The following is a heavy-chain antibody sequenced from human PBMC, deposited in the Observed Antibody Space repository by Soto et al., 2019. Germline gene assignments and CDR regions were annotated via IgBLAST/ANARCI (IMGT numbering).Heavy chain of an antibody. CDR1: GGTFSSYA. J-gene: IGHJ3*02. CDR2: IIPIFGTA. CDR3: ARAKQLGFGAFDI. Sequence: GASVKVSCKASGGTFSSYAISWVRQAPGQGLELMGGIIPIFGTANYAQKFQGRVTITADESTSTAYMELSSLRSEDTAVYYCARAKQLGFGAFDIWGQGTMVTV. D-gene: IGHD6-6*01. V-gene: IGHV1-69*13.